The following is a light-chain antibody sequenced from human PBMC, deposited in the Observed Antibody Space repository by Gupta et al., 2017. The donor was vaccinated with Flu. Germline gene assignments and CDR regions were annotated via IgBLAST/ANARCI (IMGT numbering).Light chain of an antibody. CDR2: NTN. CDR3: VLFFHTAIGV. CDR1: SGSVSTSHY. J-gene: IGLJ3*02. V-gene: IGLV8-61*01. Sequence: QTVVTQEPSFSVSPGGTVTLTCGLSSGSVSTSHYPSWYQQTPGQAPRTLIFNTNTRSSGAPDAFSGSILLTKAALPITRAQEDDEAVYSCVLFFHTAIGVFGGGTMLTVL.